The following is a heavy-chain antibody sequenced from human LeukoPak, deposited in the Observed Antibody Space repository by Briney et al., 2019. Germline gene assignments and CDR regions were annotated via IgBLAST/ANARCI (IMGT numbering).Heavy chain of an antibody. CDR3: ARTEITSTGSYYFDY. Sequence: PSETLSLTCTVSGGSISSSGYYWGWFRQPPGKGLEWIGSIYYSSGSSSARTYYKPSLKSRATVSVDTSKYQFFLKLNSMIAADTAVYYCARTEITSTGSYYFDYWGQGTLVTVSS. D-gene: IGHD1-26*01. V-gene: IGHV4-39*07. CDR2: IYYSSGSSSART. CDR1: GGSISSSGYY. J-gene: IGHJ4*02.